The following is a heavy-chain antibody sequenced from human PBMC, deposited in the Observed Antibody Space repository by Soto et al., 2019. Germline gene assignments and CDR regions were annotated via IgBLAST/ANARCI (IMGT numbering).Heavy chain of an antibody. CDR3: AKKGGDGDSRSYWYFDL. CDR1: GGSFNDYY. Sequence: QVHLQQWGAGLLKPSETLSLTCAVYGGSFNDYYWTWIRQAPGKGLEWIGEINHSGSTNYNPSLKSRVTMPVDMSKNQFSLKLSSVTAADTAVYYCAKKGGDGDSRSYWYFDLWGRGTLVTVPS. V-gene: IGHV4-34*01. J-gene: IGHJ2*01. D-gene: IGHD4-17*01. CDR2: INHSGST.